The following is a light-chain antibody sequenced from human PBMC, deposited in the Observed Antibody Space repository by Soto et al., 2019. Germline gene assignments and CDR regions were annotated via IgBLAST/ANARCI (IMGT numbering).Light chain of an antibody. J-gene: IGKJ1*01. CDR2: AAS. Sequence: IQMTQSPSSLSASVGNRVTITYQASQGIRNDLGWYQQKPGKAPKRLIYAASSLQSGVPSRFSGSGSGTEFTLTIGGLQHDDFATYCCQQYNSYWTFGQGTKVGIK. V-gene: IGKV1-17*01. CDR3: QQYNSYWT. CDR1: QGIRND.